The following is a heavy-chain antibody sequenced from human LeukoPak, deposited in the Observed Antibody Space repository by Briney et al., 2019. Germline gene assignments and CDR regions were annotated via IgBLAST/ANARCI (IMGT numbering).Heavy chain of an antibody. Sequence: GGSLRLSCAASEFTFSSYSMNWVRQAPGKGLEWVSYITNSGNSKSYADSVKGRFTISRDNAQNSLYLQMNSLRAEDTAVYYCARDPAGGTYDLWGQGTMVTVSS. CDR1: EFTFSSYS. CDR3: ARDPAGGTYDL. CDR2: ITNSGNSK. V-gene: IGHV3-48*04. J-gene: IGHJ3*01.